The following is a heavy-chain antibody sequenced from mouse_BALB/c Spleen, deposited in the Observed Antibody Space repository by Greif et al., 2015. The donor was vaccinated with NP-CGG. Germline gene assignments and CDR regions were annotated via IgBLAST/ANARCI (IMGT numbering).Heavy chain of an antibody. D-gene: IGHD1-1*01. V-gene: IGHV1-7*01. Sequence: VQLQQSGAELAKPGASVKMSCKASGYTFTSYWMHWVKQRPGQGLEWIGYINPSTGYTEYNQKFKDKATLTADKSSSTAYMQLSSLTSEDSAVYYCASSYYCGSSYYAMDYWGQGTSVTVSS. J-gene: IGHJ4*01. CDR2: INPSTGYT. CDR3: ASSYYCGSSYYAMDY. CDR1: GYTFTSYW.